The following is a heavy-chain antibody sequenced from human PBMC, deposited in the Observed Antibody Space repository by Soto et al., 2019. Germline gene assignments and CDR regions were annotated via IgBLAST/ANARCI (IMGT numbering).Heavy chain of an antibody. CDR1: GYTFSNYG. CDR3: ARSDTYDFWSGERYFQH. V-gene: IGHV1-18*01. D-gene: IGHD3-3*01. J-gene: IGHJ1*01. Sequence: QVQLVQSGTEVKKPGASVKVSCKASGYTFSNYGLTWVRQGPGQGLEWMGWISTYNDDTNYAQNLQGRVTMTTDTSTSTAYMELRSLSSDDTAVYYCARSDTYDFWSGERYFQHWGQGTLVTVSS. CDR2: ISTYNDDT.